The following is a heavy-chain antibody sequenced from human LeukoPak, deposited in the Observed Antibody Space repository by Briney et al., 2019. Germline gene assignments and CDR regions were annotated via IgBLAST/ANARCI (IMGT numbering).Heavy chain of an antibody. CDR3: ARGGGVVALQR. CDR1: GFTVISNY. V-gene: IGHV3-66*01. CDR2: IYSGGST. J-gene: IGHJ1*01. Sequence: GGSLRLSCAASGFTVISNYMSWVRQAPGKGLEWVSVIYSGGSTYYADSVKSRFTISRDNSKNTLYLQMNSLRAEDTAVYYCARGGGVVALQRWGQGTLVTVSS. D-gene: IGHD3-22*01.